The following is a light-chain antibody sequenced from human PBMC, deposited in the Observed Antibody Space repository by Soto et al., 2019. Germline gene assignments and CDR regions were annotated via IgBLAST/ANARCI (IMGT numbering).Light chain of an antibody. V-gene: IGKV3D-15*01. CDR2: GAS. J-gene: IGKJ2*01. CDR1: QSVSSN. CDR3: QQYNNWPPKYT. Sequence: DIVMTQSPAPLSVSPGERATLSCRASQSVSSNLAWYQQKPGQAPRLLIYGASIRATGIPARFSGSGSGTEFTLTISSLQSEDFAVYYCQQYNNWPPKYTFGQGTKLEIK.